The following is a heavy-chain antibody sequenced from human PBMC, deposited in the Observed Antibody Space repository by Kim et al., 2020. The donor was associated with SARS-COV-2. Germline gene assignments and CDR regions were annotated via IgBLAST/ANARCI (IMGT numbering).Heavy chain of an antibody. V-gene: IGHV1-69*13. Sequence: SVKVSCKASGGTFSSYAISWVRQAPGQGLEWMGGIIPIFGTANYAQKFQGRVTITADESTSTAYMELSSLRSEDTAVYYCASISISWRLDYYYGMDVWGQGTTVTVSS. CDR1: GGTFSSYA. CDR2: IIPIFGTA. CDR3: ASISISWRLDYYYGMDV. J-gene: IGHJ6*02. D-gene: IGHD6-13*01.